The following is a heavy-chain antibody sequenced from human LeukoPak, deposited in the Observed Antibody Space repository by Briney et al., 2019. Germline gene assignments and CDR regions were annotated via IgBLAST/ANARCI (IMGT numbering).Heavy chain of an antibody. CDR3: AKDNYGDYGGLFDY. Sequence: PGGSLRLSCAASGFTFSSYAMSWVRQAPGKGLEWVSATSGSGGSTYYADSVKGRFTISRDNSKNTLYLQMSSLRAEDTAVYYCAKDNYGDYGGLFDYWGQGTLVTVSS. CDR2: TSGSGGST. V-gene: IGHV3-23*01. J-gene: IGHJ4*02. CDR1: GFTFSSYA. D-gene: IGHD4-17*01.